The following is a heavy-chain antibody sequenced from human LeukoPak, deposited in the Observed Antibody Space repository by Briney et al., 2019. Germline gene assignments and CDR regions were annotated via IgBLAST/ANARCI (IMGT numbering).Heavy chain of an antibody. CDR3: ARGLLGAAFDI. V-gene: IGHV4-34*01. CDR2: IFYSGST. J-gene: IGHJ3*02. Sequence: SETLSLTCAVYGGSFSGYYWSWIRQPPGKGLEWIGSIFYSGSTNYNPSLKSRVTISVDTSKNQFSLKLSSVTAADTAVYYCARGLLGAAFDIWGQGTMVTVSS. D-gene: IGHD2-15*01. CDR1: GGSFSGYY.